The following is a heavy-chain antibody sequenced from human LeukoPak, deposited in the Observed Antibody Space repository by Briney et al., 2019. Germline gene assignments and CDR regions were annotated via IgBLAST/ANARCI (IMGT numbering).Heavy chain of an antibody. J-gene: IGHJ4*02. D-gene: IGHD1-26*01. CDR2: ISWNSGSI. V-gene: IGHV3-9*01. Sequence: PGGSLRLSCAASGFTFDDYAMHWVRQAPGKGLEWVSGISWNSGSIGYADSVKGRFTISRDNAKNSLYLQMNSLRAEDTALYYCAKDTGIGGSHYPFDYWGQGTLVTVSS. CDR3: AKDTGIGGSHYPFDY. CDR1: GFTFDDYA.